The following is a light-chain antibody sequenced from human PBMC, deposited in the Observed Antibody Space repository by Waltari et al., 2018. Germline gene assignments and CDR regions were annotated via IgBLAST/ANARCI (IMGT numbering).Light chain of an antibody. J-gene: IGKJ5*01. V-gene: IGKV3-15*01. CDR1: ESVSSN. CDR2: GAS. Sequence: IVMTQSPATLSVSPGESATLTCKASESVSSNLAWYQQKPGQVPRPLIYGASTRAAGIPARFSGSGSGTEFTLTISSMESEDFVTYYCQQYNNWPLITFGQGTRLDIK. CDR3: QQYNNWPLIT.